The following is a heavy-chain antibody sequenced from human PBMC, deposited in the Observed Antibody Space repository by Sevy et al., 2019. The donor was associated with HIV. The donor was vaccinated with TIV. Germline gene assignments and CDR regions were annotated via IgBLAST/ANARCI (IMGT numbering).Heavy chain of an antibody. D-gene: IGHD2-2*01. Sequence: GGSLRLSCAASGLTFSSYWMTWVRQAPGKGLEWVANINQGGSQEYYVDSVKGRFTISRDNAKNTLYLQINSLRAEDTAVYYCATILPAGVPAEYFQHWGQGTLVTVSS. V-gene: IGHV3-7*01. J-gene: IGHJ1*01. CDR1: GLTFSSYW. CDR2: INQGGSQE. CDR3: ATILPAGVPAEYFQH.